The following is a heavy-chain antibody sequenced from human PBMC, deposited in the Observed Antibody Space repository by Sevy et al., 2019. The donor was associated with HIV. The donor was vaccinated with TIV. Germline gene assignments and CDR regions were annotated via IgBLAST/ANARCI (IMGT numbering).Heavy chain of an antibody. J-gene: IGHJ2*01. Sequence: GGSLRLSCAASGFTFSNVWTSWVRQASGKGLEWVGRIQSKSEGGTTDYAAPVKGRFSISRDESSDTLYQQMNSLKTEDKAVYYYSTMMRLYGTSNFWYFHLWGRGTLVTVSS. CDR3: STMMRLYGTSNFWYFHL. CDR2: IQSKSEGGTT. D-gene: IGHD4-17*01. CDR1: GFTFSNVW. V-gene: IGHV3-15*01.